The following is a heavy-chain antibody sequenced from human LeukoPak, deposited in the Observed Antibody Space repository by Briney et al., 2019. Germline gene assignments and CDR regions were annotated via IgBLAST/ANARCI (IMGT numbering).Heavy chain of an antibody. D-gene: IGHD7-27*01. CDR3: AREDDSWGPNNLDL. Sequence: GGSLRLSCAASGFTFSSYSMNWDREAPGKGLEWVSSISSSGTYVYYADSVKGRFTISRDNAKESLYLQMNSLRDEDTAVYYCAREDDSWGPNNLDLWGQGTMVTVSS. CDR2: ISSSGTYV. CDR1: GFTFSSYS. J-gene: IGHJ3*01. V-gene: IGHV3-21*01.